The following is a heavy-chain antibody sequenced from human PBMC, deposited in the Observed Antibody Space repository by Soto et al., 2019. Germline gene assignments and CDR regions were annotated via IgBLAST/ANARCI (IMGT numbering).Heavy chain of an antibody. CDR3: TSRRDWTAVDPLDY. J-gene: IGHJ4*02. D-gene: IGHD5-18*01. V-gene: IGHV3-73*02. Sequence: EVQLVESGGGLVQPGGSLKVSCAASGFTFSDSAMHWVRQASGKGLEWVGRIRNKGNNYATAYTASVKGRFTISRGDSKNTLYLQMNSLKIDDTAVYYCTSRRDWTAVDPLDYWGLGTLVTVSS. CDR2: IRNKGNNYAT. CDR1: GFTFSDSA.